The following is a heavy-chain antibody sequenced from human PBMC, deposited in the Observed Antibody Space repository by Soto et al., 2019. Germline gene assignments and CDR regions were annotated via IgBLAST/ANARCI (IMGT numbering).Heavy chain of an antibody. CDR3: ARGRGRYCSSTSCLRIHDI. J-gene: IGHJ3*02. D-gene: IGHD2-2*01. CDR1: GGSFSNYY. Sequence: QVQLQQWGAGLLKPSETLSLTCAVYGGSFSNYYWSWIRQPPGKGLEWIGEINHSGSTNYNPSLKSRVTISIDTSENQFSLKLSSVTAADTAVYYCARGRGRYCSSTSCLRIHDIWGQGTMVTVSS. CDR2: INHSGST. V-gene: IGHV4-34*01.